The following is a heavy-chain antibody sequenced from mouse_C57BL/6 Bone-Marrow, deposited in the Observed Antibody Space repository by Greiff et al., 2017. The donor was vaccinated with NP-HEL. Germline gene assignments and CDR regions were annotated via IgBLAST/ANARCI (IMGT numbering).Heavy chain of an antibody. CDR1: GYTFTDYN. CDR2: INPNNGGT. J-gene: IGHJ4*01. V-gene: IGHV1-22*01. D-gene: IGHD1-1*01. Sequence: VQLQQSGPELVKPGASVKMSCKASGYTFTDYNMHWVKQSHGKSLEWIGYINPNNGGTSYNQKFKGKATLTVNKSSSTAYMELRSLTSEDSAVYYCARQFITTVVATVDYWGQGTSVTVSS. CDR3: ARQFITTVVATVDY.